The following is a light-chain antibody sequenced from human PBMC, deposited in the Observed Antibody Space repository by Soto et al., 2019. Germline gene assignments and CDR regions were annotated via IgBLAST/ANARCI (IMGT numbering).Light chain of an antibody. Sequence: IVMTQSPATLSVSPGERATLSCRASQSIFTELAWYQQKPGPPPRLLMYSASTRATGVPARFTGSGSGSECTLTISGVQSDDFAVYYGQQGHNWPLTFGQGTRLEI. CDR1: QSIFTE. V-gene: IGKV3-15*01. J-gene: IGKJ2*01. CDR2: SAS. CDR3: QQGHNWPLT.